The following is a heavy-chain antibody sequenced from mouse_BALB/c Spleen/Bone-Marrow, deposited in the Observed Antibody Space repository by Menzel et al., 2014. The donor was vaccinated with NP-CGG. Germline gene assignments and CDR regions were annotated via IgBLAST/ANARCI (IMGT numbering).Heavy chain of an antibody. Sequence: EVQLQQSGAELVKPGASVKLSCTASGFNIKDTYMHWVKQRPEQGLEWIGRIDPANGNTKYDPKFQGKATITADTSSNTAYLQLSSLTSEDTAVYYCASCYYGHYFGYWGQGTTLTVSS. D-gene: IGHD1-2*01. V-gene: IGHV14-3*02. CDR1: GFNIKDTY. J-gene: IGHJ2*01. CDR3: ASCYYGHYFGY. CDR2: IDPANGNT.